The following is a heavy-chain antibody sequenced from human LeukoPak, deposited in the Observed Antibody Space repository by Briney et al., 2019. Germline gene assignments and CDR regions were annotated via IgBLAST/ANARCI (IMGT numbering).Heavy chain of an antibody. Sequence: GGSLRLSCAASGFTFSSYAMHWVRQAPGKGLEWVAVISYGGSNKYYADSVRGRFTISRDNSKNTLYLQMNSLRAEDTAVYYCAREEVRSSYDFWSGYSVKYYYGMDVWGQGTTVTVSS. CDR2: ISYGGSNK. D-gene: IGHD3-3*01. CDR1: GFTFSSYA. V-gene: IGHV3-30-3*01. J-gene: IGHJ6*02. CDR3: AREEVRSSYDFWSGYSVKYYYGMDV.